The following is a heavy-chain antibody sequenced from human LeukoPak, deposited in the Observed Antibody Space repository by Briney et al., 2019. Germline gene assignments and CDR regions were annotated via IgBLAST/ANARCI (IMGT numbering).Heavy chain of an antibody. CDR1: GVSINNGDYS. J-gene: IGHJ5*02. CDR2: IFHTGNT. CDR3: AREVWNIRIRGVLIDP. V-gene: IGHV4-31*03. D-gene: IGHD1/OR15-1a*01. Sequence: SETLSLTCTVSGVSINNGDYSWSWIRQQPGKGLEWIGNIFHTGNTYYNPSLKSRLAISVDTSHNQFSLTLNSVTAADAAVYYYAREVWNIRIRGVLIDPWGQGSLVTVSS.